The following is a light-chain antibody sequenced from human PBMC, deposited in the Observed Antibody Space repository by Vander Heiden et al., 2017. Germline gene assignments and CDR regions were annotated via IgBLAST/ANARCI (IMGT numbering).Light chain of an antibody. V-gene: IGKV1-39*01. CDR2: DAT. Sequence: DLQITPSSSSLSASVGDGATITRRARHSSSNYLNLYQHKTGKAAKLLIYDATTWQSRVPSTFSGSRSGTDFSIIIISMQPEDFAAYFCQQSYSAHPYTFGGGTKVEIK. J-gene: IGKJ2*01. CDR1: HSSSNY. CDR3: QQSYSAHPYT.